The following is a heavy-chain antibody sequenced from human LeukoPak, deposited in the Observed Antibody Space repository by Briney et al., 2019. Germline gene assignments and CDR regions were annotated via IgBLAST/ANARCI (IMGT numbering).Heavy chain of an antibody. V-gene: IGHV3-23*01. J-gene: IGHJ3*02. CDR1: GFIFKNYA. CDR2: ISGTSDTT. CDR3: AKADATIGGALDI. D-gene: IGHD3-3*01. Sequence: PGGSLRLSCAASGFIFKNYAMSWVRQAPGKGLEWVSIISGTSDTTRYGDSVRGRFTTSRDNPRNTLYLQMNSLRVDDTAVYYCAKADATIGGALDIWGQRTMVTVSS.